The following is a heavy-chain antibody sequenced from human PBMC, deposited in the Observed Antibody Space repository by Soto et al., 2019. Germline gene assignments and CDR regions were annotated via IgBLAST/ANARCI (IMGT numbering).Heavy chain of an antibody. Sequence: PSQTLSLTCAISGDSVSSNSAAWNWIRQSPSRGLEWLGRTYYRSKWYNDYAVSVKSRITINPDTSKNQFSLQLNSVTPEDTAVYYCARDQKYSSVYSGYYGMDVWGQGTTVTVSS. CDR1: GDSVSSNSAA. CDR2: TYYRSKWYN. CDR3: ARDQKYSSVYSGYYGMDV. V-gene: IGHV6-1*01. J-gene: IGHJ6*02. D-gene: IGHD6-19*01.